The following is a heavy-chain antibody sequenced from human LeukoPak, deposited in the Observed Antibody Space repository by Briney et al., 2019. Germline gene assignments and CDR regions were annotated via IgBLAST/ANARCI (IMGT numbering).Heavy chain of an antibody. CDR2: INPNSGGT. CDR1: GYTFTGYY. V-gene: IGHV1-2*02. CDR3: AREYSGYEGFYYYYMDV. Sequence: ASVKVSCKASGYTFTGYYMHWVRQAPGQGLEWMGWINPNSGGTNYAQKFQGRVTMTRDTSISTAYMELSRLRSDDTAVYYCAREYSGYEGFYYYYMDVWGKGTTVTISS. D-gene: IGHD5-12*01. J-gene: IGHJ6*03.